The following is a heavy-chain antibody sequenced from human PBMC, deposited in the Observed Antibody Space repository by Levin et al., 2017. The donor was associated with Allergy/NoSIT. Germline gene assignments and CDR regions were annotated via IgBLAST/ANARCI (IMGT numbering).Heavy chain of an antibody. CDR3: AALPRVSAWSS. J-gene: IGHJ4*02. CDR1: GFTFSSFW. Sequence: GGSLRLSCATSGFTFSSFWMSWVRQAPGKGLEWVANIKNDGGEAYYVDSVKGRFTISRDNAKNSLFLQMNSLRAEDTAVYYCAALPRVSAWSSWGQGTLVTVSS. D-gene: IGHD6-19*01. CDR2: IKNDGGEA. V-gene: IGHV3-7*01.